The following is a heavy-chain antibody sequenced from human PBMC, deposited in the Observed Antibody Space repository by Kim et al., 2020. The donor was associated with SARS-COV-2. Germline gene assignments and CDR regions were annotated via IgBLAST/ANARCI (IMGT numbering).Heavy chain of an antibody. CDR3: ARGGVDIVATILGSSENNWFDP. D-gene: IGHD5-12*01. Sequence: SETLSLTCTVSGGSISRGGYYWSWIRQHPGKGLEWIGYIYYSGSTYYNPSLKSRVTISVDTSKNQFSLKLSSVTAADTAVYYCARGGVDIVATILGSSENNWFDPWGQGTLVTVSS. CDR2: IYYSGST. J-gene: IGHJ5*02. CDR1: GGSISRGGYY. V-gene: IGHV4-31*03.